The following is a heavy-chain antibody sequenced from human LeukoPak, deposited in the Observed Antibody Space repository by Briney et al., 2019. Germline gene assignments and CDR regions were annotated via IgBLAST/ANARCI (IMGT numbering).Heavy chain of an antibody. V-gene: IGHV1-69*05. CDR1: GGTFSSYA. Sequence: SVKVSCKASGGTFSSYAISWVRQAPGQGHEWMGGIIPIFGTANYAQKFQGRVTITTDESTSTAYMELSSPRSEDTAVYYCARGKVDTAMSDAFDIWGQGTMVTVSS. D-gene: IGHD5-18*01. CDR2: IIPIFGTA. J-gene: IGHJ3*02. CDR3: ARGKVDTAMSDAFDI.